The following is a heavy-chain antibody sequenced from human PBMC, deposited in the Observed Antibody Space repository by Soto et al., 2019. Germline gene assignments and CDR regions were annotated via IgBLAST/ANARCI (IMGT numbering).Heavy chain of an antibody. J-gene: IGHJ1*01. D-gene: IGHD2-21*02. CDR1: GYTFSNYG. CDR3: AREANCGSDCYSPAAYSQH. Sequence: QVQLVQSGAEVKKPGASVKVSCKASGYTFSNYGISWVRQAPGQGLEWMGGISAYNGKTYDAERLQGRVTMTTDTSTSTAYMELRSLRSDDPAVYYCAREANCGSDCYSPAAYSQHWGQGTLVTVSS. CDR2: ISAYNGKT. V-gene: IGHV1-18*04.